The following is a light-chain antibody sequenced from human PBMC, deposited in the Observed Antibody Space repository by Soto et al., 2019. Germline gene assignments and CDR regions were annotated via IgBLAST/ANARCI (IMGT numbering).Light chain of an antibody. J-gene: IGLJ1*01. CDR2: QDS. Sequence: SYELTQPPSVSVSPGQTASITCSGDKLGDKYACWYQQKPGQSPVLVIYQDSKRPSGIPERFSGSNSGNIATLTISGTQAMDEADYYCQAWDSSTAFFGTGTKLTVL. V-gene: IGLV3-1*01. CDR1: KLGDKY. CDR3: QAWDSSTAF.